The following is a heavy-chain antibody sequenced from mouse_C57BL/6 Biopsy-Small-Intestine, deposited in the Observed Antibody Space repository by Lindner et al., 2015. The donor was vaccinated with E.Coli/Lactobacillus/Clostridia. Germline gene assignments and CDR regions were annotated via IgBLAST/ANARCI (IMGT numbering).Heavy chain of an antibody. V-gene: IGHV1-80*01. D-gene: IGHD2-4*01. CDR1: GYAFSSYW. CDR2: IYPGDGNI. J-gene: IGHJ4*01. Sequence: VQLQESGAELVKPGASVKISCKAFGYAFSSYWMNWVKQRPGKGLEWIGQIYPGDGNINYNGKFKGKAALTADKFSSTAYMQLSSLISEDSAVYFCARSPIYYDYDENVMDYWGQGTSVTVSS. CDR3: ARSPIYYDYDENVMDY.